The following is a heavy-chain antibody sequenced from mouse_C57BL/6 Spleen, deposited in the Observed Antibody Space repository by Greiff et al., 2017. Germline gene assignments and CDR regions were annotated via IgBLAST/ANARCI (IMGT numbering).Heavy chain of an antibody. Sequence: QVQLKESGPELVKPGASVKISCKASGYSFTSYYIHWVKQRPGQGLEWIGWIYPGSGNTKYNEKFKGKATLTADTSSSTAYMQLSSLTSEDSAVYYCARGPLAMDYWGQGTSVTVSS. CDR1: GYSFTSYY. J-gene: IGHJ4*01. V-gene: IGHV1-66*01. CDR2: IYPGSGNT. CDR3: ARGPLAMDY.